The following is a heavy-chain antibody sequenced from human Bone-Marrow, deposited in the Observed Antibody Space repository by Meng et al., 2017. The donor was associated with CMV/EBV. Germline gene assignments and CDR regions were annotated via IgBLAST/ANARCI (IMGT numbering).Heavy chain of an antibody. CDR2: IIPIFGTA. J-gene: IGHJ5*02. Sequence: SVKVSCKASGGTFSSYAISWVRQAPGQGLEWMGGIIPIFGTANYAQKFQGRVTNATDESTSTAYLELSSLRSEDTAVYYCARLYMTTVTGSVGNWFDPWGQGTLVTVSS. CDR3: ARLYMTTVTGSVGNWFDP. D-gene: IGHD4-17*01. CDR1: GGTFSSYA. V-gene: IGHV1-69*05.